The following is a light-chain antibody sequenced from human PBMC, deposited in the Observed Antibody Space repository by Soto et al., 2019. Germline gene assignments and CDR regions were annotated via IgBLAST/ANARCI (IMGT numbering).Light chain of an antibody. CDR2: DAS. Sequence: EIMLTQAPGTLAFSPGERATLSCRARQSVSRNFIAWYQQKPGQAPRLLIYDASTRATGSPDRFSGSGSGTDFTLTINRLEPEDFAVYHCQLYGDSGITFGGGTKLEIK. J-gene: IGKJ4*01. CDR1: QSVSRNF. V-gene: IGKV3-20*01. CDR3: QLYGDSGIT.